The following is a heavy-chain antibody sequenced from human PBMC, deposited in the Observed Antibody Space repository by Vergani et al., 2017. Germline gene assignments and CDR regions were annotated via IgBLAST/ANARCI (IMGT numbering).Heavy chain of an antibody. J-gene: IGHJ3*02. Sequence: QVQLQQWGAGLLKPSETLSLTCAVYGGSFSGYYWSWIRQPPGKGLEWIGEINHSGSTNYSPSFQGQVTISADKSISTAYLQWSSLKASDTAMYYCARQSGGRQVDAFDIWGQGTMVTVSS. V-gene: IGHV4-34*01. CDR3: ARQSGGRQVDAFDI. D-gene: IGHD2-15*01. CDR2: INHSGST. CDR1: GGSFSGYY.